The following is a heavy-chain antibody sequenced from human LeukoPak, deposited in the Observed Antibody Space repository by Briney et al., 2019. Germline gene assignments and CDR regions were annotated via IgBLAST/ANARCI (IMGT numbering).Heavy chain of an antibody. CDR1: GASINNGHHY. J-gene: IGHJ4*01. CDR3: AAGGDRAKAGY. Sequence: PSETLSLTCSGASINNGHHYRAWIRQPPGMGLEWIGTIHYSGTPIFYNPSLERRVTLFADTSKNQFSLTLSSVTAADTATYYCAAGGDRAKAGYWGHGTLVTVSS. V-gene: IGHV4-39*01. D-gene: IGHD3-16*01. CDR2: IHYSGTP.